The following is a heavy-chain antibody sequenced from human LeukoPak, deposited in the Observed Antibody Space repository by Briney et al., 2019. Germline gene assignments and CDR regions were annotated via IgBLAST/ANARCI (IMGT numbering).Heavy chain of an antibody. CDR1: GGSISSSSYY. V-gene: IGHV4-39*07. CDR3: ARDLGYSGYDPNAFDI. CDR2: IYYSGST. Sequence: SETLSLTCTVSGGSISSSSYYWGWIRQPPGKGLEWIGSIYYSGSTYYNPSLKSRVTISVDTSKNQFSLKLSSVTAADTAVYYCARDLGYSGYDPNAFDIWGQGTMVTVSS. J-gene: IGHJ3*02. D-gene: IGHD5-12*01.